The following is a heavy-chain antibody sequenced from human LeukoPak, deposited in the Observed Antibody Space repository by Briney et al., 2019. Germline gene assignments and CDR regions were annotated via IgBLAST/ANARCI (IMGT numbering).Heavy chain of an antibody. V-gene: IGHV3-64D*06. Sequence: PGGSLRLSCSASGFTFSLFPIHWVRQAPGKGLEYASVIGGNGDGAYYADSVKGRFTISRDNSKNTVYLQMSSLRLEDTAVYYCVRDNWGFDFWGQGTLVTVSS. CDR3: VRDNWGFDF. D-gene: IGHD7-27*01. CDR2: IGGNGDGA. J-gene: IGHJ4*02. CDR1: GFTFSLFP.